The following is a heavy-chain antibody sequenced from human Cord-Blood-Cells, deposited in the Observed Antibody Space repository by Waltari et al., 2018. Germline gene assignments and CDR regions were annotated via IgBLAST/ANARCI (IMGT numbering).Heavy chain of an antibody. V-gene: IGHV5-51*03. CDR3: ARRLAEPWAGGGTDAFDI. Sequence: EVQLVQSGAEVKQPGESLKISCKGSGYSFTSYWIGWVRQMPGKGLEWMGIIYPGDSDTRYSPSFQGQVTISADKSISTAYLQWSSLKASDTAMYYCARRLAEPWAGGGTDAFDIWGQGTMVTVSS. J-gene: IGHJ3*02. D-gene: IGHD1-1*01. CDR2: IYPGDSDT. CDR1: GYSFTSYW.